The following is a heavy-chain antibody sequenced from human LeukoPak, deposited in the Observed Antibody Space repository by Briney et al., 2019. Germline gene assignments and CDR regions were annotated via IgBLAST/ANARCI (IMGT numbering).Heavy chain of an antibody. D-gene: IGHD3-9*01. CDR2: INHSGST. CDR1: GGSFSGYY. J-gene: IGHJ4*02. V-gene: IGHV4-34*01. CDR3: ASYDILTGYQGAFDY. Sequence: SETLSLTCAVYGGSFSGYYWSWIRQPPGKGLEWIGEINHSGSTNYNPSLKSRVTMSVDTSKNQFSLKLSSVTAADTAVYYCASYDILTGYQGAFDYWGQGTLVTVSS.